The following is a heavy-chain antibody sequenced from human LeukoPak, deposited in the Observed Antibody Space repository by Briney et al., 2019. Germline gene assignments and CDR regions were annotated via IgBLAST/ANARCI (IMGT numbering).Heavy chain of an antibody. D-gene: IGHD3-10*01. CDR1: GYTFTGYY. J-gene: IGHJ4*02. V-gene: IGHV1-2*04. Sequence: ASVKVSCKASGYTFTGYYMQWVRQAPGQGLELMGWINPNSGGTNYAQKFQGWVTMTRDTSISTAYMELSRLRSDDTAVYYCAREGRIRDYYGSGSYYLGYWGQGTLVTVSS. CDR2: INPNSGGT. CDR3: AREGRIRDYYGSGSYYLGY.